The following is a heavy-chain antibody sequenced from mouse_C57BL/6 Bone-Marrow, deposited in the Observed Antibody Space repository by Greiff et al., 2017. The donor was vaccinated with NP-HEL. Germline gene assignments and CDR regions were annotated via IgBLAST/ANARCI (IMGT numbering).Heavy chain of an antibody. CDR1: GFTFSSYA. V-gene: IGHV5-4*03. J-gene: IGHJ1*03. Sequence: EVMLVESGGGLVKPGGSLKLSCAASGFTFSSYAMSWVRQTPEKRLEWVATISDGGSYTYYPDNVKGRFTISRDNAKNNLYLQMSHLKSEDTAMYYCARFYSNYVEYFDVWGTGTTVTVSS. CDR2: ISDGGSYT. CDR3: ARFYSNYVEYFDV. D-gene: IGHD2-5*01.